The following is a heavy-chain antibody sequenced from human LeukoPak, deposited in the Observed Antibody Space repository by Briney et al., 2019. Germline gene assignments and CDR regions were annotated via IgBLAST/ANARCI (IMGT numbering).Heavy chain of an antibody. Sequence: SETLSLTCSVSGASVSSDYWNWIRQSPGRGLERIGYTHYRGDINYNPSLKSRLTMSVDASSNQVSLKLSSVTAADAAVYYCGRNLGSGSDHWGQGTLVTVSS. J-gene: IGHJ4*02. D-gene: IGHD3-10*01. CDR3: GRNLGSGSDH. V-gene: IGHV4-59*02. CDR2: THYRGDI. CDR1: GASVSSDY.